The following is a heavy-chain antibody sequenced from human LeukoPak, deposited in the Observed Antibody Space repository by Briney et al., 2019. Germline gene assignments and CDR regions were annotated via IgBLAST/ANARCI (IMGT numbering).Heavy chain of an antibody. CDR3: ARGLDDY. J-gene: IGHJ4*02. CDR1: GGSISSSSYY. V-gene: IGHV4-39*07. Sequence: PSETLSLTCIVSGGSISSSSYYWGWIRQPPGKGLEWIGTIYYAGSTYYNPSLKSRVTISMDTSKNQSSLKLSSMTAADTALYYCARGLDDYWGQGTLVTVSS. CDR2: IYYAGST.